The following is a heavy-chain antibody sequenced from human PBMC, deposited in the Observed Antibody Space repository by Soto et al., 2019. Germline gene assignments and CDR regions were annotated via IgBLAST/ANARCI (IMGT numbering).Heavy chain of an antibody. V-gene: IGHV3-33*01. CDR2: IWYEGSNK. D-gene: IGHD6-19*01. J-gene: IGHJ4*02. CDR1: GFTFSSYG. Sequence: QVQLVESGGGVVQPGRSLRLSCAASGFTFSSYGMHWVRQAPGKGLGWVAVIWYEGSNKYYADSVKGRFTISRDNSKYTLYLQMNSLRVEDTAVYYCARDRYSSGWYDLDYSAQATLVTVSA. CDR3: ARDRYSSGWYDLDY.